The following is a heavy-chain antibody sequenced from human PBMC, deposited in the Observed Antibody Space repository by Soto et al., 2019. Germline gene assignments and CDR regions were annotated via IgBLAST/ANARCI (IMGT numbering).Heavy chain of an antibody. V-gene: IGHV5-51*01. CDR2: IYPGDSDT. J-gene: IGHJ6*02. CDR3: ARSLVATIPYYYYGMDV. D-gene: IGHD5-12*01. Sequence: GESLKISCKGSGYSFTSYWIGWVRQMPGKGLEWMGIIYPGDSDTRYSPSFQGQVTISADKSISTAYLQWSSLKASDTAMYYCARSLVATIPYYYYGMDVWGQGTTVTVSS. CDR1: GYSFTSYW.